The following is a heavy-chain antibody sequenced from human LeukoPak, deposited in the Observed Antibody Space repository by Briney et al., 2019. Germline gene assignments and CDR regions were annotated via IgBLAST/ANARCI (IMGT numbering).Heavy chain of an antibody. D-gene: IGHD5-18*01. CDR1: GGTCSRYD. Sequence: SGNVSCKAAGGTCSRYDISWMRQAPGQGLEWMGGIIPIFGTANYAQNFQGSVKITADNSTSTAYMELSSLRSEDTAVYYCAIGYSYGLFDYWGQGTLVTVSS. CDR3: AIGYSYGLFDY. CDR2: IIPIFGTA. V-gene: IGHV1-69*06. J-gene: IGHJ4*02.